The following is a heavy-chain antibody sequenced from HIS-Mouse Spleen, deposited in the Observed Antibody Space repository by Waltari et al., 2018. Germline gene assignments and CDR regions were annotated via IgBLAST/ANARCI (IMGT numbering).Heavy chain of an antibody. D-gene: IGHD6-13*01. Sequence: QLQLQESGPGLVKPSETLSLTCNVSGGPIRSSSYYWGWSRQPPGKGLEWIVSIYYSGSTYYNPSLKSRVTISVDTSKNQFSLKLSSVTAADTAVYYCAREIPYSSSWYDWYFDLWGRGTLVTVSS. V-gene: IGHV4-39*07. CDR2: IYYSGST. CDR1: GGPIRSSSYY. CDR3: AREIPYSSSWYDWYFDL. J-gene: IGHJ2*01.